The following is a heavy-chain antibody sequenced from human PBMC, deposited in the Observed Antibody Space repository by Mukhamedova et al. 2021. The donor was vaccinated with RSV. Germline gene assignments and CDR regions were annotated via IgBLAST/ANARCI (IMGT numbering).Heavy chain of an antibody. J-gene: IGHJ4*02. V-gene: IGHV3-23*01. D-gene: IGHD3-10*01. CDR3: AKDMRLGY. Sequence: VKGRFTISRDNSKNTLYLQMNSLRAEDTALYYCAKDMRLGYWGQGTLVTVSS.